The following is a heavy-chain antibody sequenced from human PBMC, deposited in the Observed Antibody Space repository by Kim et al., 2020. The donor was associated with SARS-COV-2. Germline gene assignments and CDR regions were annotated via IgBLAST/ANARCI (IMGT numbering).Heavy chain of an antibody. CDR3: AKXDYCSSTSCYXYXGM. CDR2: ISYDGSNK. D-gene: IGHD2-2*01. CDR1: GFTFSSYG. J-gene: IGHJ6*01. Sequence: GGSLRLSCAASGFTFSSYGMHWVRQAPGKGLEWVAVISYDGSNKYYADSVKGRFTISRDNSKNTLYLQMNSLRAEDTAVYYCAKXDYCSSTSCYXYXGM. V-gene: IGHV3-30*18.